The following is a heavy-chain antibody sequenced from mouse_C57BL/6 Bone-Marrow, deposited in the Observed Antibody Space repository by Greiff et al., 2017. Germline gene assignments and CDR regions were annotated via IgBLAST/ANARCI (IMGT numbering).Heavy chain of an antibody. V-gene: IGHV5-17*01. J-gene: IGHJ2*01. CDR2: ISSGSSTI. CDR3: AKRKGLDY. CDR1: GFTFSDYG. Sequence: EVQVEESGGGFVKPGGSLKLSCAASGFTFSDYGMHWVRQAPAKGLEWFAYISSGSSTIYYAATVKGRFTISRDNAKNTLFLQMTSLRSEDTAMYYCAKRKGLDYWGQGTTLTVSS.